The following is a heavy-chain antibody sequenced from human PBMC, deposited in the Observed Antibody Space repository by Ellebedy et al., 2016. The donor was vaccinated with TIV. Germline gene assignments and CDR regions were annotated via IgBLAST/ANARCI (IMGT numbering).Heavy chain of an antibody. V-gene: IGHV1-18*04. Sequence: ASVKVSXXASGYTFTSYGISWVRQAPGQGLEWMGWISAYNGNTNYAQKLQGRVTMTTDTSTSTAYMELRSLRSDDTAVYYCARVVVGATSREFGAFDIWGQGTMVTVSS. CDR3: ARVVVGATSREFGAFDI. CDR2: ISAYNGNT. D-gene: IGHD1-26*01. J-gene: IGHJ3*02. CDR1: GYTFTSYG.